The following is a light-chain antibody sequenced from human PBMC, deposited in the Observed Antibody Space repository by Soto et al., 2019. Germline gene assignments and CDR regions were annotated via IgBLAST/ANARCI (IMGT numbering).Light chain of an antibody. CDR2: KAS. V-gene: IGKV1-5*03. CDR1: QSISSW. J-gene: IGKJ4*01. CDR3: QQYNTFLIT. Sequence: DFQMTQFPSTLSASVGDRVTITCRASQSISSWLAWYQQKPGKAPKLLIYKASTLETGVPSRFSGRGSGTELTLTISSLQPDDFATYSCQQYNTFLITFGGGTKV.